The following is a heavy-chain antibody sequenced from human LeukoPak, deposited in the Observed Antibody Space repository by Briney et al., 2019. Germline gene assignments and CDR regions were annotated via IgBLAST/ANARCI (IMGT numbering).Heavy chain of an antibody. Sequence: PGGSLRLSCAASGFTFSDYYMSWIRQAPGKGLEWVSYISSSGSTIYYADSVKGRFTISRDNAKNSLYLQMNSLRAEDTAVYYCARDSPIALIAQYYYYGMDVWGQGTTVTVSS. J-gene: IGHJ6*02. D-gene: IGHD6-13*01. CDR2: ISSSGSTI. CDR1: GFTFSDYY. V-gene: IGHV3-11*01. CDR3: ARDSPIALIAQYYYYGMDV.